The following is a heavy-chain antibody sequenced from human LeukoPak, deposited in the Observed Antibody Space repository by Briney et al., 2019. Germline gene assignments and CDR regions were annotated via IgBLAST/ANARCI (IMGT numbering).Heavy chain of an antibody. CDR3: ARGGLYYYGSGSRFDP. J-gene: IGHJ5*02. V-gene: IGHV4-34*01. D-gene: IGHD3-10*01. CDR2: INHSGSN. Sequence: SETLSLTCAVYGGSFSGYYWSWIRQPPGKGLEWIGEINHSGSNNYNPSLKSRVTISVDTSKDQFSLKLSSVTAADTAVYYCARGGLYYYGSGSRFDPWGQGTLVTVSS. CDR1: GGSFSGYY.